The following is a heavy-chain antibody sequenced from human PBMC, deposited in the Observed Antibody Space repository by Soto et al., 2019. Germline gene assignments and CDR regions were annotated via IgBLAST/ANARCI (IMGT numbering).Heavy chain of an antibody. J-gene: IGHJ4*02. Sequence: PSETLSLTCTVSGGSISSSSYYWGWIRQPPGKGLEWIGSIYYSGSTYYNPSLKSRVTISVDTSKNQFSLKLSSVTAADTAVYYCARLHYGDYQYYFDYWGQGTLVTVS. V-gene: IGHV4-39*01. CDR2: IYYSGST. CDR3: ARLHYGDYQYYFDY. CDR1: GGSISSSSYY. D-gene: IGHD4-17*01.